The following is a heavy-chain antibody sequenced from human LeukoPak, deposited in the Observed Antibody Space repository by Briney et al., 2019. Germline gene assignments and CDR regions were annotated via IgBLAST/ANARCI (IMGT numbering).Heavy chain of an antibody. Sequence: VGSLRLSCAASGFTFSSYAMHWVRQAPGKGLEWVAVISYDGSNKYYADSVKGRFTISRDNSKNTLYLQMNSLRAEDTAVYYCAKDASVMQLLYSPFDYWGQGTLVTVSS. V-gene: IGHV3-30-3*01. D-gene: IGHD2-2*02. CDR1: GFTFSSYA. CDR2: ISYDGSNK. J-gene: IGHJ4*02. CDR3: AKDASVMQLLYSPFDY.